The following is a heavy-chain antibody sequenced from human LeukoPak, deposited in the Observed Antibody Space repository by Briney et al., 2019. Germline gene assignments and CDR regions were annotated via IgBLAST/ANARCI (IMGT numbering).Heavy chain of an antibody. CDR1: GGSFSGCY. J-gene: IGHJ4*02. CDR3: ARQPYSTPFDY. CDR2: INHSGST. Sequence: KPSETLSLTCAVYGGSFSGCYWSWIRQPPGKGLEWIGEINHSGSTSYNPSLKSRVTISVDTSKNQFSLKLSSVTAADTAVYYCARQPYSTPFDYWGQGILVTVSS. V-gene: IGHV4-34*01. D-gene: IGHD4-11*01.